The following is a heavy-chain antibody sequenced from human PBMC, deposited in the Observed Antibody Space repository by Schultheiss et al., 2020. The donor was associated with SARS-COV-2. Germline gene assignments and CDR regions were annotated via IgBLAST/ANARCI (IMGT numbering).Heavy chain of an antibody. Sequence: SQTLSLTCTVSGGSISSYYWSWIRQPPGKGLEWIGYIYYSGSTYYNPSLKSRVTISVDTSKNQFSLKLSSVTAADTAVYYCARGPIAAAGPLIFDYWGQGTLVTVSS. V-gene: IGHV4-59*12. D-gene: IGHD6-13*01. CDR3: ARGPIAAAGPLIFDY. J-gene: IGHJ4*02. CDR1: GGSISSYY. CDR2: IYYSGST.